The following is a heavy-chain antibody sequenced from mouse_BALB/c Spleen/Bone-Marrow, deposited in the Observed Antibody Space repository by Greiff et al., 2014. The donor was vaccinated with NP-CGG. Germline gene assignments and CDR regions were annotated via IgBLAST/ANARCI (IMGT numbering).Heavy chain of an antibody. CDR2: INPNNGGT. Sequence: VQLQQSGPELVKPGASVKISCKTSGYTFTEYTMHWVKQSHGKSLEWIGDINPNNGGTSYNQKFKGKATLTVDKSSSTAYMELRSLTSEDSAVYYCARWKDGYYSWFAYWGQGTLVTVSA. V-gene: IGHV1-18*01. J-gene: IGHJ3*01. CDR3: ARWKDGYYSWFAY. CDR1: GYTFTEYT. D-gene: IGHD2-3*01.